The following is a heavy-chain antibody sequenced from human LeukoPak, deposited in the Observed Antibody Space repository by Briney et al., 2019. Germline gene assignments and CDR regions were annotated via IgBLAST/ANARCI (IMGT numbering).Heavy chain of an antibody. CDR2: INHSGST. V-gene: IGHV4-34*01. Sequence: SETLSLTCAVFGGSLSGYYWSWIRQPPGKGLEWIGEINHSGSTNYNPSLKSRVTISVDTSKNQLSLKLSSMTAADTAVYYCARQSLVSPPFDYWGQGTLVTVSS. CDR3: ARQSLVSPPFDY. CDR1: GGSLSGYY. J-gene: IGHJ4*02. D-gene: IGHD6-19*01.